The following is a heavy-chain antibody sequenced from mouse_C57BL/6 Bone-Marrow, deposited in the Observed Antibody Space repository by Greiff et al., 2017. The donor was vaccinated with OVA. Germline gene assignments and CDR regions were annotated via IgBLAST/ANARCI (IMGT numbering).Heavy chain of an antibody. CDR3: ARRTVYYFDY. CDR2: IHPNSGST. CDR1: GYTFTSYW. J-gene: IGHJ2*01. D-gene: IGHD4-1*01. Sequence: QVQLQQPGAELVKPGASVKLSCKASGYTFTSYWMHWVKQRPGQGLEWIGMIHPNSGSTNYNEKFKSKATLTVDKSSSTAYMQLSSLTSDDSAVYYCARRTVYYFDYWGQGTTLTVSS. V-gene: IGHV1-64*01.